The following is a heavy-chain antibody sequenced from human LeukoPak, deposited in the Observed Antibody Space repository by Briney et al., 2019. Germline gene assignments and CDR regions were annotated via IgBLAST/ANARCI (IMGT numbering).Heavy chain of an antibody. V-gene: IGHV4-34*01. CDR3: ARHGSVRSPLGP. CDR1: GGSFSGYY. D-gene: IGHD3-10*01. Sequence: KPSETLSLTCAVYGGSFSGYYWSWIRQPPGKGLEWIGEINHSGSTNYNPSLKSRVTISVDTSKNQFSLNLTSVTAADTAVYYCARHGSVRSPLGPWGQGTLVTVSS. CDR2: INHSGST. J-gene: IGHJ5*02.